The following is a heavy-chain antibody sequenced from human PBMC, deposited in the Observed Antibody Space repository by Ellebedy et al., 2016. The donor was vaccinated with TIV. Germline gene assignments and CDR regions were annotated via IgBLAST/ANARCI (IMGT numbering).Heavy chain of an antibody. D-gene: IGHD2-8*02. V-gene: IGHV3-30-3*01. Sequence: PGGSLRLSCAASGFTFNNYAMHWVRQAPGKGLEWVAVISYDGSSKYYADSVKGRFTISRDNSKNTVYLQMNSLRAEDTAVYYCARGRTGPRGYFDYWGQGTLVPVSS. J-gene: IGHJ4*02. CDR2: ISYDGSSK. CDR3: ARGRTGPRGYFDY. CDR1: GFTFNNYA.